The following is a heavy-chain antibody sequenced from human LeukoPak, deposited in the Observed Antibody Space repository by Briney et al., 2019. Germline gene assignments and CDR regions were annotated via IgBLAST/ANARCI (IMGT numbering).Heavy chain of an antibody. CDR3: ARAMSVDILIGLDY. V-gene: IGHV3-23*01. Sequence: PGGSLRLSCAASGFTFSNYAMSWVRQAPGKGLERVSSISGPGDSTYSADSVKGRFTISRDNSKNTLWLQMNSLRAEDTALYYCARAMSVDILIGLDYWGQGILVTVSS. CDR2: ISGPGDST. J-gene: IGHJ4*02. CDR1: GFTFSNYA. D-gene: IGHD3-9*01.